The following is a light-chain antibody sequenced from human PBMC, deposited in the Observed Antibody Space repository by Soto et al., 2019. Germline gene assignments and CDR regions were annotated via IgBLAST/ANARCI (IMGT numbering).Light chain of an antibody. V-gene: IGKV3-11*01. Sequence: EVVLTQSPATLCLSLGERATLFCRASQSVGSHLAWFQQRPGQAPRLLIYDASKRATGIPARFSGSGSGTDFTLTISSLEPEDFAVYYCQQRSNWPPSITFGQGTRLEIK. CDR1: QSVGSH. CDR3: QQRSNWPPSIT. J-gene: IGKJ5*01. CDR2: DAS.